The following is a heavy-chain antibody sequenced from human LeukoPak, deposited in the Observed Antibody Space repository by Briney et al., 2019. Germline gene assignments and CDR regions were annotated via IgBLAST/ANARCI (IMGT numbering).Heavy chain of an antibody. CDR1: GGTFSSYA. CDR3: ARAKFSGYDRDLDY. J-gene: IGHJ4*02. Sequence: SVKASCKASGGTFSSYAISWVRQAPGQGPEWMGGIIPIFGTANYAQKFQGRVTITTDESTSTAYMELSGLRSEDTAVYYCARAKFSGYDRDLDYWGQGTLVTVSS. CDR2: IIPIFGTA. D-gene: IGHD5-12*01. V-gene: IGHV1-69*05.